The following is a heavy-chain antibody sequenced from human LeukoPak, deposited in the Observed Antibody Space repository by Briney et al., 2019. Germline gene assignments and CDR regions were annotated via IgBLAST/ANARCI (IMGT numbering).Heavy chain of an antibody. CDR2: IIPILGIA. CDR3: ARDHRYYYDSSGYSGEYFQH. D-gene: IGHD3-22*01. CDR1: GYTFTSYG. V-gene: IGHV1-69*04. J-gene: IGHJ1*01. Sequence: ASVKVSCKASGYTFTSYGISWVRQAPGQGLEWMGRIIPILGIANYAQKFQGRVTITADKSTSTAYMELSSLRSEDTAVYYCARDHRYYYDSSGYSGEYFQHWGQGTLVTVSS.